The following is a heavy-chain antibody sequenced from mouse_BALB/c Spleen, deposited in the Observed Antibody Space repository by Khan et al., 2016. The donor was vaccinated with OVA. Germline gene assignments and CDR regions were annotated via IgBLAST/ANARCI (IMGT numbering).Heavy chain of an antibody. CDR2: INPSNGYT. J-gene: IGHJ3*01. D-gene: IGHD2-14*01. V-gene: IGHV1-4*01. CDR3: VRDGAYHRNDGWFAY. CDR1: GYTFTSYT. Sequence: QIQLVQSGAELARPGASLKMSCKASGYTFTSYTIHWIKLGPGPVLEWIGYINPSNGYTNYNQKFKDKATLTADKSSTTAYMQLSSLTSDDSAVYNCVRDGAYHRNDGWFAYWGQGTLVTVSA.